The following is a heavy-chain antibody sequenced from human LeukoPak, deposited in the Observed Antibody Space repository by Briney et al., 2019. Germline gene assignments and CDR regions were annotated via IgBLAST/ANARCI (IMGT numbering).Heavy chain of an antibody. CDR1: GYTFTSYA. V-gene: IGHV1-3*01. CDR3: ARGPNQVNLLGYCSGGSCYYYYGMDV. D-gene: IGHD2-15*01. Sequence: ASVKVSCKASGYTFTSYAMHWVRQAPGQRLEWMGWINAGNGNTKYSQKFQGRVTITRDTSASTAYMELSSLRSEDTAVYYCARGPNQVNLLGYCSGGSCYYYYGMDVWGQGTTVTVSS. J-gene: IGHJ6*02. CDR2: INAGNGNT.